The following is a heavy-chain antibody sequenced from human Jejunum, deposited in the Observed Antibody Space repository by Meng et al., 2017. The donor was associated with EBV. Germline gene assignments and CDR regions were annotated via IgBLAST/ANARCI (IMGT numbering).Heavy chain of an antibody. Sequence: QRQLRQWGAGLLKPSETLSLPCAVYGGSFSDYSWTWIRQPPGKGLEWIGEINHGGGAIYNPSLKSRVTISVDTSKNQFSLKLSSVTAADTAVYYCARLGGYASGTYYPIDPWGQGTLVTVPS. CDR2: INHGGGA. CDR1: GGSFSDYS. J-gene: IGHJ5*02. D-gene: IGHD3-10*01. V-gene: IGHV4-34*01. CDR3: ARLGGYASGTYYPIDP.